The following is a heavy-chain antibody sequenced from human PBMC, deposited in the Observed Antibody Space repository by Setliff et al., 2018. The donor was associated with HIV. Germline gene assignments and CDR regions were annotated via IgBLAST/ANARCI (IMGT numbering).Heavy chain of an antibody. CDR2: IYYSGST. D-gene: IGHD3-22*01. Sequence: SETLSLTCIVSGGSISSSSSYWGWIRQPPGKGLEWIGNIYYSGSTYYNPSLKSRVTISVDTSKNQFSLRLTSVTDADTAVYYCARQGYNYDSSGYLIPAGYFQHWGQGTLVTVSS. V-gene: IGHV4-39*01. J-gene: IGHJ1*01. CDR3: ARQGYNYDSSGYLIPAGYFQH. CDR1: GGSISSSSSY.